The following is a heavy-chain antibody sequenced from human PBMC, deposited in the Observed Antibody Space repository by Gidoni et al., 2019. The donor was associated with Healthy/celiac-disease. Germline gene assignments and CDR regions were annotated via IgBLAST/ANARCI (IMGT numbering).Heavy chain of an antibody. CDR1: GFTFSSYS. J-gene: IGHJ4*02. CDR2: ISSSSSYI. V-gene: IGHV3-21*01. Sequence: EVQLVESGGGLVKHGGSLRLSCAASGFTFSSYSMTGVRKAQGKGLGWVSSISSSSSYIYYADSVKGRFTSSRDNAKNSLYLQRNSLRAEDTAVYYCARGGRRELLYDYWGQGTLVTVSS. D-gene: IGHD1-26*01. CDR3: ARGGRRELLYDY.